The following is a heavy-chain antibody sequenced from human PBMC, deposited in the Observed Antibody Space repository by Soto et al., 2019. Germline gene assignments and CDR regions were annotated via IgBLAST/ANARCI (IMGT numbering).Heavy chain of an antibody. V-gene: IGHV3-15*01. CDR1: GFTFSNAW. CDR3: TTSRIVTGYYLYYYYGMDV. CDR2: IKSKTDGGTT. Sequence: GGSLRLSCAASGFTFSNAWMSWVRQAPGKGLEWVGRIKSKTDGGTTDYAAPVKGRFTISRDDSKNTLYLQMNSLKTEDTAVYYCTTSRIVTGYYLYYYYGMDVWGQGTTVTVSS. D-gene: IGHD3-9*01. J-gene: IGHJ6*02.